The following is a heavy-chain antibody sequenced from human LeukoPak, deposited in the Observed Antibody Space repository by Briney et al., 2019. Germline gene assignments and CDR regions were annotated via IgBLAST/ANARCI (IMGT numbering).Heavy chain of an antibody. CDR1: GFTFSNYN. J-gene: IGHJ6*02. D-gene: IGHD5-12*01. CDR3: AREARYSGYTVSDYYYYGMDV. Sequence: GGSLRLSCAASGFTFSNYNMNWVRQAPGKGLEWVSSISSSGSYIYYSDSVKGRFTISRDNAKNSLYLQMNSLRAEDTAVFYCAREARYSGYTVSDYYYYGMDVWGQGTPVTVSS. CDR2: ISSSGSYI. V-gene: IGHV3-21*01.